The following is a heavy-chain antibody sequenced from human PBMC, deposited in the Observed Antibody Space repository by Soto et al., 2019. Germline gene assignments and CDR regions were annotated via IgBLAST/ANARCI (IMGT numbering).Heavy chain of an antibody. D-gene: IGHD3-3*01. V-gene: IGHV1-69*13. J-gene: IGHJ5*02. CDR2: IIPIFGTA. CDR3: ARIGNYYDFPADP. CDR1: GGTFSSYA. Sequence: SVKVSCKASGGTFSSYAIGWVRQAPGQGLEWMGGIIPIFGTANYAQKFQGRVTITADESTSTAYMELSSLRSEDTAVYYCARIGNYYDFPADPWGQGTLVTVS.